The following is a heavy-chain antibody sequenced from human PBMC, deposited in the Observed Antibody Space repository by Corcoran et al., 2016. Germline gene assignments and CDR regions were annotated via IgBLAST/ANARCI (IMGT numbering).Heavy chain of an antibody. Sequence: QVTLRESGPALAKPTQTLTLTCTFSGFSLSTVAMRVSWVRLPPGKALEWLARIDWDDKKFYSTSLRTRLTVSKDTSKNQVVLIMTNLDPIDTGTYYCARIDHGRDDWGQGTTVTVSS. CDR3: ARIDHGRDD. V-gene: IGHV2-70*04. J-gene: IGHJ6*02. CDR1: GFSLSTVAMR. CDR2: IDWDDKK.